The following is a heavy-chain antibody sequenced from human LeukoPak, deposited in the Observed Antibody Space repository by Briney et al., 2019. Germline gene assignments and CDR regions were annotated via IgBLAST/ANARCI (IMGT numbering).Heavy chain of an antibody. CDR2: IIPIFGTA. J-gene: IGHJ4*02. Sequence: SVKLSCKASGGTFSSYAISWVRQAPGQGLEWMGGIIPIFGTANYAQKFQGRVTITTDESTSTAYMELSSLRSEDTAVYYCARTTTVVTETGGLDYWGQGTLVTVSS. CDR3: ARTTTVVTETGGLDY. D-gene: IGHD4-23*01. V-gene: IGHV1-69*05. CDR1: GGTFSSYA.